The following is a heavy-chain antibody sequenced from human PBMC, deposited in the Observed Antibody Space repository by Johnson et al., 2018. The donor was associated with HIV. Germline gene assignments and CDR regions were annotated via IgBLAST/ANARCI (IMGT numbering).Heavy chain of an antibody. CDR2: IRYDGSNK. V-gene: IGHV3-33*08. D-gene: IGHD1-26*01. CDR3: ARTSEWATYQDAFDI. CDR1: GFTFSSHA. J-gene: IGHJ3*02. Sequence: QVQLVESGGGVVQPGRSLRLSCAASGFTFSSHAMHWVRQAPGKGLEWVTFIRYDGSNKYYADSVKGRFTISRDNSKNTLYLQMNSLRAEDTAVFYCARTSEWATYQDAFDIWGQGTMVTFSS.